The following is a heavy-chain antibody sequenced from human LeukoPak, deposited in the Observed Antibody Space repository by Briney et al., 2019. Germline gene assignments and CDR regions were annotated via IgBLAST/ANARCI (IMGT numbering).Heavy chain of an antibody. D-gene: IGHD5-12*01. CDR2: IYHSGTT. CDR3: ARKDIVYLGFDP. CDR1: GGSINSDNYY. Sequence: SQTLSLTCTVSGGSINSDNYYWSWISQPPGKGLEWIGFIYHSGTTYYSPSLKSRIIISIDTSKNQFSLKLSSVTAADTAVYYCARKDIVYLGFDPWGQGTLVTVSS. V-gene: IGHV4-30-4*01. J-gene: IGHJ5*01.